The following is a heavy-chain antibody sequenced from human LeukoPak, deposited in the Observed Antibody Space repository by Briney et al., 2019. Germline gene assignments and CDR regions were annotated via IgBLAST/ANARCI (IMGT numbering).Heavy chain of an antibody. V-gene: IGHV4-4*07. D-gene: IGHD6-19*01. CDR1: GFTFSDYY. Sequence: GSLRLSCAASGFTFSDYYMSWIRQPAGKGLEWIGRIYTSGSTNYNPSLKSRVTISVDTSKNQFSLKLSSVTAADTAVYYCARGPVAGNFDYWGQGTLVTVSS. CDR3: ARGPVAGNFDY. J-gene: IGHJ4*02. CDR2: IYTSGST.